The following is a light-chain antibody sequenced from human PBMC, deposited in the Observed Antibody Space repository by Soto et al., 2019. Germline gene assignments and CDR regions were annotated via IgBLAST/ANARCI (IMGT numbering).Light chain of an antibody. CDR1: HSYVHRDGIAY. CDR3: MQGTHWPIT. J-gene: IGKJ5*01. CDR2: KVS. Sequence: AMTRSPRYRLATLGQHASTSCRSMHSYVHRDGIAYFSWFQQRPGRSPRRLIYKVSNRDSGVPARFSGSGSGTDFALKISSLEAEDVAVYYCMQGTHWPITFGQGTRREIK. V-gene: IGKV2-30*02.